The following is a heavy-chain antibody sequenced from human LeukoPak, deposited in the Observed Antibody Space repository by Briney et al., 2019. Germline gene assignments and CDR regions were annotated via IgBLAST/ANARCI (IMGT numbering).Heavy chain of an antibody. Sequence: PSETLSVTCTVSGGSVSSDNFYWSWIRQPPGKGLEWIGYFHYSGSTNYNPSLKSRVTISVDTSKNQFSLKLTSVTAADTAVYHCARGPSSGWNDYWGQGTLVTVSS. CDR1: GGSVSSDNFY. D-gene: IGHD6-19*01. CDR3: ARGPSSGWNDY. J-gene: IGHJ4*02. CDR2: FHYSGST. V-gene: IGHV4-61*01.